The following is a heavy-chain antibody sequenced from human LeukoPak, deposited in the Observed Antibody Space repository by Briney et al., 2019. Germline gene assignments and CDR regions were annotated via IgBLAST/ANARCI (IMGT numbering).Heavy chain of an antibody. Sequence: ASVKVSCKASGYTFTAYYIHWVRQAPGQGPEWLGWIYPNTGDTRFPQKFQGRVTMTRDTSISTAYMELTRLRSDDTAVYYRARVTGQNNDAFDIWGQGTMVTVSP. CDR3: ARVTGQNNDAFDI. J-gene: IGHJ3*02. V-gene: IGHV1-2*02. CDR2: IYPNTGDT. CDR1: GYTFTAYY. D-gene: IGHD2-8*02.